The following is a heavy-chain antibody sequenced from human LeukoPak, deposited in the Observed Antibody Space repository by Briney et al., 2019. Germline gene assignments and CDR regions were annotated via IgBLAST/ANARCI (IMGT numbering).Heavy chain of an antibody. CDR3: AKRGVVIRVILVGFHKEAYYFDS. CDR2: IWYDGSNK. CDR1: GFTFSSYG. D-gene: IGHD3-22*01. J-gene: IGHJ4*02. V-gene: IGHV3-33*06. Sequence: GGSLRLSCAASGFTFSSYGMHWVRQAPGKGLEGVAVIWYDGSNKYYADSVKGRFTISRDNSKNTLYLQMNSLRPEDTAVYFCAKRGVVIRVILVGFHKEAYYFDSWGQGALVTVSS.